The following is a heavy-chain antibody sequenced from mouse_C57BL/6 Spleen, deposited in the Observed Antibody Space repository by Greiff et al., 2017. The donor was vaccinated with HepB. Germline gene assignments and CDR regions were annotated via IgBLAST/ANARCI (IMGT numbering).Heavy chain of an antibody. D-gene: IGHD2-14*01. CDR3: ARSLHFVPYEGFAY. Sequence: QVQLQQPGAELVKPGASVKLSCKASGYTFTSYWMHWVKQRPGRGLEWIGRIDPNSGGTKYNEKFKSKATLTVDKPSSTAYMQLSSLTSDDSAVYYCARSLHFVPYEGFAYWGQGTLVTVSA. V-gene: IGHV1-72*01. CDR1: GYTFTSYW. CDR2: IDPNSGGT. J-gene: IGHJ3*01.